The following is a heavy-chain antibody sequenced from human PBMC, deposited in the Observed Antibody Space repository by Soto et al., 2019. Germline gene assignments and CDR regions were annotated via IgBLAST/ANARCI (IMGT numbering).Heavy chain of an antibody. CDR3: ARGYYDSSGSSHPNWFDP. V-gene: IGHV3-33*01. CDR2: IWYDGSNK. Sequence: GGSLRLSCAASGSTFSSYGMHWVRQAPGKGLEWVAVIWYDGSNKYYADSVKGRFTISRDNSKNTLYLQMNSLRAEDTAVYYCARGYYDSSGSSHPNWFDPWGQGTLVTVSS. D-gene: IGHD3-22*01. J-gene: IGHJ5*02. CDR1: GSTFSSYG.